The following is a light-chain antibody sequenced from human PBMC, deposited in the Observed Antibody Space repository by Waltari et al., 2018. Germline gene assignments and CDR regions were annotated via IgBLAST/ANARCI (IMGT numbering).Light chain of an antibody. V-gene: IGKV3-11*01. Sequence: IVLTQSPVTLSLSPGERATPPCRASQSVGSYLAWYQQKPGQAPRLLIYAASNRATGIPARFSGSGSGTDFTLTISSLEPEDSAVYYCQHRAHWPPDATFGPGTKVDIK. CDR1: QSVGSY. J-gene: IGKJ3*01. CDR3: QHRAHWPPDAT. CDR2: AAS.